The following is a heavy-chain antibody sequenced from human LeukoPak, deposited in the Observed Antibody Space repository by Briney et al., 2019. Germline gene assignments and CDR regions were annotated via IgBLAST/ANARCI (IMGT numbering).Heavy chain of an antibody. CDR3: AKGRGATVTSAANY. D-gene: IGHD4-17*01. V-gene: IGHV3-23*01. Sequence: GGSLRLSCAASGFTFSSYAMSWVRQAPGKGLEWVSSIGGSGDNTFYADSVKDRFTISRDNSKNTLFLQMNSLRAEDTAVYYCAKGRGATVTSAANYWGQGTLVTVSS. J-gene: IGHJ4*02. CDR2: IGGSGDNT. CDR1: GFTFSSYA.